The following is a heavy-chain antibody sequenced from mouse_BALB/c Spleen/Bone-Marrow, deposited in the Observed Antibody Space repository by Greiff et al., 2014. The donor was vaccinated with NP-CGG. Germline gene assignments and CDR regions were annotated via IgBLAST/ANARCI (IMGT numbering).Heavy chain of an antibody. CDR2: IYPGDGDN. V-gene: IGHV1-80*01. Sequence: QVQLQQSGAELVRPGSSVKISCKASGYAFGTYWMNWVKQRPGQGLEWIGQIYPGDGDNNYNGKFKGKATLTADRSSSTASMQLSSLTSEDSAVYFCARVGFSFDYWGQGTTLTVSS. CDR3: ARVGFSFDY. CDR1: GYAFGTYW. J-gene: IGHJ2*01. D-gene: IGHD3-1*01.